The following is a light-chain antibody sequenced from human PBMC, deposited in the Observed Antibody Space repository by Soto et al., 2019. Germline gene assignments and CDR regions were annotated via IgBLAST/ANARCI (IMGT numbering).Light chain of an antibody. CDR3: QQYYDVPVT. J-gene: IGKJ5*01. CDR1: QPVLRSSNNKNH. CDR2: WAS. V-gene: IGKV4-1*01. Sequence: DIVMTQSPDSLTVCLGERATINCKASQPVLRSSNNKNHLAWYQQKPTQSPKMLISWASTRESGVPDRFSGSGSGTEFTLTISSLQAEDAAVYYCQQYYDVPVTFGQGTRLEIK.